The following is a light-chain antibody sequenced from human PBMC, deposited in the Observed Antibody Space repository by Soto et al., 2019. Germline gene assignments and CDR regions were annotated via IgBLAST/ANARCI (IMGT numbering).Light chain of an antibody. CDR1: QSLLHSNGYNY. Sequence: DIVMTQSPLSLPVTPGEPASIYCRSSQSLLHSNGYNYLDWYLQKPGQSPQLLIYLGSNRASGVPDRFSGSGSCTDFTLNISRVEAEDVGVDYCMQALQTPQYTFGQGTKVELK. J-gene: IGKJ2*01. V-gene: IGKV2-28*01. CDR2: LGS. CDR3: MQALQTPQYT.